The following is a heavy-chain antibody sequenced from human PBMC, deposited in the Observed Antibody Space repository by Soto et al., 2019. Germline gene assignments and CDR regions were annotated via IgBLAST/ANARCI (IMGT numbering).Heavy chain of an antibody. V-gene: IGHV3-23*01. CDR1: GFTFSSYA. CDR2: ISGSGGST. D-gene: IGHD3-22*01. Sequence: PGGSLRLSCAASGFTFSSYAMSWVRQAPGKGLEWVSAISGSGGSTYYADSVKGRFTISRDNAKNSLYLQMNSLRAEDTAVYYCARVVNYYDPYSYYGMAVGGKGPTATVPS. CDR3: ARVVNYYDPYSYYGMAV. J-gene: IGHJ6*04.